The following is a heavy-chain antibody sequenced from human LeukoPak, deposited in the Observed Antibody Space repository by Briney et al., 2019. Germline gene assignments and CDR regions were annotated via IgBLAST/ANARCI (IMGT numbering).Heavy chain of an antibody. CDR1: GFTFSSSA. V-gene: IGHV3-30*03. D-gene: IGHD3-3*01. CDR2: ISNDGSRK. Sequence: GGSLRLSCAASGFTFSSSAMSWVRQAPGKGLEWVAIISNDGSRKYYAHSVEGRFTISRDNSKNTLYLQMDSLRAEDTAVYYCARDRAWNYFDYWGQGTLVTVSS. CDR3: ARDRAWNYFDY. J-gene: IGHJ4*02.